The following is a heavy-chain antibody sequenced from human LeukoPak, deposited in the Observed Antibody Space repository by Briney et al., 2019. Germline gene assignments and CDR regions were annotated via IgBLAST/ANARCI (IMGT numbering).Heavy chain of an antibody. J-gene: IGHJ4*02. CDR3: ARDDIAAAGTGY. CDR2: ISYDGSNK. CDR1: GFTFSSYA. D-gene: IGHD6-13*01. Sequence: PGRSLRLSCAASGFTFSSYAMHWVRQAPGKGLEWVAVISYDGSNKYYADSVKGRFTISRDNSKNTLYLQMNSLRAEDTAVYYCARDDIAAAGTGYWXQGTLVTVSS. V-gene: IGHV3-30-3*01.